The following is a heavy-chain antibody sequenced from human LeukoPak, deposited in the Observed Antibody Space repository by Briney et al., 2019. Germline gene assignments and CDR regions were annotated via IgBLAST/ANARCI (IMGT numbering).Heavy chain of an antibody. CDR3: ARDLEVRGVSSSFDY. Sequence: ASVKVSCKPSGYSFTGYYMHCVRQAPGQGLGWMGWINPNTGGTNFAQKFQDRVTMTRDTSISTDYMELSRLRSDDPAVYYCARDLEVRGVSSSFDYWGQGTLVTVSS. J-gene: IGHJ4*02. V-gene: IGHV1-2*02. CDR1: GYSFTGYY. D-gene: IGHD3-10*01. CDR2: INPNTGGT.